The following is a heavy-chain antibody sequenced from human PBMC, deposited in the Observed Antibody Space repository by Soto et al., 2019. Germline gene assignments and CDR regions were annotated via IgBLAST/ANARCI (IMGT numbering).Heavy chain of an antibody. J-gene: IGHJ3*02. D-gene: IGHD3-10*01. CDR3: AGRWDDYYGSGSYYAAHDAFDI. V-gene: IGHV4-4*07. CDR1: VGSISIYY. Sequence: SETLCLTCTVSVGSISIYYWSWIRQPAGKGLDLIGRIYTSGSTNYNPSLKSRVTMSVDTSKNQFSLKLSSVTAADTAVYYCAGRWDDYYGSGSYYAAHDAFDIWGQGTLVTVSS. CDR2: IYTSGST.